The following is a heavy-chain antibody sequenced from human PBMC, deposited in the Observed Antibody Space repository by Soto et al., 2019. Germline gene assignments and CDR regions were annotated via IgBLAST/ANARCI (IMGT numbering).Heavy chain of an antibody. D-gene: IGHD1-26*01. Sequence: QVHLVQSGAVVENPGASVKVSCKASGYTFTNFGINWVRQAPAQGLEWMGWITPYNGNANYPQKHQDRLTITTDTSTNTAYLELRSLRSDDTAVYFCARARMFSGAHHDYWGQGTRVTFSS. J-gene: IGHJ4*02. CDR1: GYTFTNFG. CDR3: ARARMFSGAHHDY. CDR2: ITPYNGNA. V-gene: IGHV1-18*04.